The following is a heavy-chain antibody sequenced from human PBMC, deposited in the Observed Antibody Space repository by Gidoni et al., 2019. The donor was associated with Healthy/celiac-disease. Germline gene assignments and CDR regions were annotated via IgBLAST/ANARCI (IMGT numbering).Heavy chain of an antibody. CDR1: GFTFSRYS. D-gene: IGHD3-3*01. CDR2: ISSSSSYI. J-gene: IGHJ4*02. Sequence: EVQLVESGGGLVKPGGSLRLSCAASGFTFSRYSMNGGRQAPGKGLEWVSSISSSSSYIYYADSVKGRFTISRDNAKNSLYLQMNSLRAEDTAVYYCASLLKDYDFWSGYYNYDYWGQGTLVTVSS. CDR3: ASLLKDYDFWSGYYNYDY. V-gene: IGHV3-21*01.